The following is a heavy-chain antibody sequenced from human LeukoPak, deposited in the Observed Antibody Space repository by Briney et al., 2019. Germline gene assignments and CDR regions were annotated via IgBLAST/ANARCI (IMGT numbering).Heavy chain of an antibody. Sequence: PSETLSLTCTVSGGSISSYYWSWIRQPPGKGLEWIGYISYSGSTNYSPSLKRRVTISVDTSKDHFSLKLSSVTAADTAVYYCARDPGIVGATGFDYWGQGTLVTVSS. CDR1: GGSISSYY. CDR3: ARDPGIVGATGFDY. D-gene: IGHD1-26*01. CDR2: ISYSGST. J-gene: IGHJ4*02. V-gene: IGHV4-59*01.